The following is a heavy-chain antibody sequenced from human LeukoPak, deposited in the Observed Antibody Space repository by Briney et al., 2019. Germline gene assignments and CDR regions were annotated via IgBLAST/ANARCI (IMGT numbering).Heavy chain of an antibody. Sequence: SETLSLTCAVYGGSFSGYYWSWIRQPPGKGLEGIGEINHSGSTNYNPSLKSRVTISVDTSKTQFSLKLSSVTAADTAVYYCARFYGSGSYYNQYYYYYGMDVWGQGTTVTVSS. CDR3: ARFYGSGSYYNQYYYYYGMDV. V-gene: IGHV4-34*01. CDR1: GGSFSGYY. CDR2: INHSGST. D-gene: IGHD3-10*01. J-gene: IGHJ6*02.